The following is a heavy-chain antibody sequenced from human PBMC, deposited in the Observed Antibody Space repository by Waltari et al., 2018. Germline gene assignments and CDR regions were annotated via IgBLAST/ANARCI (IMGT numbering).Heavy chain of an antibody. V-gene: IGHV3-21*01. CDR1: GFTFSSYS. Sequence: EVQLVESGGGLVKPGGSLRLSCAASGFTFSSYSMNWVRQAPGKGLEWVSSISSSSSYIYYADSVRGRFTISRDNAKNSLYLQMNSLRAEDTAVYYCARCSVRSYYIKYSSSLNYFDYWGQGTLVTVSS. CDR3: ARCSVRSYYIKYSSSLNYFDY. CDR2: ISSSSSYI. J-gene: IGHJ4*02. D-gene: IGHD6-13*01.